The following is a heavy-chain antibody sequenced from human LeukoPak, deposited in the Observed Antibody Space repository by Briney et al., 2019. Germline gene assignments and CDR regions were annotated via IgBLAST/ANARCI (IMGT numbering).Heavy chain of an antibody. CDR2: ISGSGGST. Sequence: GGSLRLSCAASGFTFSSYAMSWVRQAPGKGLEWVSAISGSGGSTYYADSVKGRFAISRDNSKNTLYLQMNSLRAEDTAVYYCAKDPLMEWLVSPVDYWGQGTLVTVSS. V-gene: IGHV3-23*01. CDR1: GFTFSSYA. J-gene: IGHJ4*02. CDR3: AKDPLMEWLVSPVDY. D-gene: IGHD6-19*01.